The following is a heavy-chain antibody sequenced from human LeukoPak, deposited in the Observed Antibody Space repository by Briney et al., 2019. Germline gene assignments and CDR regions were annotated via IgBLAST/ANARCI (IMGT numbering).Heavy chain of an antibody. CDR1: GYTFTSYY. D-gene: IGHD3-10*01. V-gene: IGHV1-46*01. CDR3: ARDQTITMVRGTLNHAFDI. Sequence: ASVKVSCKASGYTFTSYYMHWVRQAPGQGLEWMGIINPSGGSTSYAQKFQGRVTMTRDTSTSTVYMGLSSLRSEDTAVYYCARDQTITMVRGTLNHAFDIWGQGTMVTVSP. J-gene: IGHJ3*02. CDR2: INPSGGST.